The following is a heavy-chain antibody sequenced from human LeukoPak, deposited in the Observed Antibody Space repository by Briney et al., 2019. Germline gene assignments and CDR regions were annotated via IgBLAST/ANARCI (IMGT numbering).Heavy chain of an antibody. D-gene: IGHD6-19*01. CDR2: IYSGGST. CDR3: ARVISGWTNYFDY. J-gene: IGHJ4*02. Sequence: PGGSLRLSCAASGFTVSSNYMSWVRQAQGKGLEWVSVIYSGGSTYYADSVKGRFTISRDNSKNTLYLQMNSLRAEDTAVYYCARVISGWTNYFDYWGQGTLVTVSS. V-gene: IGHV3-53*01. CDR1: GFTVSSNY.